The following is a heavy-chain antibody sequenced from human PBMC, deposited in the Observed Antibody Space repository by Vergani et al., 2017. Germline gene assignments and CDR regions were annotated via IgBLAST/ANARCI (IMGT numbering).Heavy chain of an antibody. CDR1: GYTFTAYG. J-gene: IGHJ4*02. CDR2: ITAYNGDP. CDR3: ARDFAAECNSDRCYTGGL. Sequence: QVQLVQSGAEMKKPGASVKVSCKASGYTFTAYGISWVRQAPGQGLEWLGWITAYNGDPKYTRRLQDRITLTTDPSTATVYLELRSLRSDDTAVYYCARDFAAECNSDRCYTGGLWGQGTLVTVSS. D-gene: IGHD2/OR15-2a*01. V-gene: IGHV1-18*01.